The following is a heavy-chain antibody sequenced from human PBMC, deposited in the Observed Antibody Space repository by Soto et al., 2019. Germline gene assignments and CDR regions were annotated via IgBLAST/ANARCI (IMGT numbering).Heavy chain of an antibody. V-gene: IGHV3-33*01. J-gene: IGHJ4*02. Sequence: QVHLVESGGGVVQPGRSLRLSCAASGFTFSRYGMHWVRQAPGKGLEWVTLIWFDGSNNYYADSVKGRFTISKDNSNNLLYLQMNSGRPDTTAFYYCARGGPAGDFDYWGQGTLVTVPS. CDR1: GFTFSRYG. CDR3: ARGGPAGDFDY. CDR2: IWFDGSNN.